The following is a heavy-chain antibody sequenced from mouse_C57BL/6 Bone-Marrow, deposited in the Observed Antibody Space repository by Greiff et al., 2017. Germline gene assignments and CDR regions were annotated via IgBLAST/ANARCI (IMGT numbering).Heavy chain of an antibody. J-gene: IGHJ2*01. D-gene: IGHD1-1*01. CDR3: ASLYYGSSYDYFDY. CDR1: GFTFTDYY. CDR2: IRNKASGYTT. Sequence: EVQLVESGGGLVQPVGSLSLSCAASGFTFTDYYMSWVRQPPGKALEWLGVIRNKASGYTTEYNAYVKGQFTISRANSQPTIYLQMHALRAEDSATDYCASLYYGSSYDYFDYWGQGTTLTVSA. V-gene: IGHV7-3*01.